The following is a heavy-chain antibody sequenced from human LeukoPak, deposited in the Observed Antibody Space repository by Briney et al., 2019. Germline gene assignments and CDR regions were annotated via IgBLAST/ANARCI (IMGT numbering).Heavy chain of an antibody. Sequence: GGSLRLSCAASGFTFSSYAMSWVRQAPGKGLEWVSALNAGGGSTHYADSVKGRFTISRDNSKNTLYLQMNSLGVEDTAVYYCATPIRDRYCSGGSCYSPFDFWGQGTLVTVSS. D-gene: IGHD2-15*01. CDR1: GFTFSSYA. V-gene: IGHV3-23*01. J-gene: IGHJ4*02. CDR3: ATPIRDRYCSGGSCYSPFDF. CDR2: LNAGGGST.